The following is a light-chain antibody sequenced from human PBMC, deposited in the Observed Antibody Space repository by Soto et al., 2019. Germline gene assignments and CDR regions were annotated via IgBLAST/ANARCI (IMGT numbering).Light chain of an antibody. CDR1: QSISSW. V-gene: IGKV1-5*01. CDR3: QQYNSYSLT. J-gene: IGKJ4*01. CDR2: DAS. Sequence: DIQMTQSPSTLSASVGDRFTSTRVASQSISSWLAWYQQKPGKARKLLIYDASSLESGVPSRFSGSGSGTEFTLTISSLQPDDFATYYCQQYNSYSLTVGEGTQVEIK.